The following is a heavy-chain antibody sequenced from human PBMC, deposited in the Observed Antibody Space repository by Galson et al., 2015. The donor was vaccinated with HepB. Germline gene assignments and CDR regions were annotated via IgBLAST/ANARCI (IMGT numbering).Heavy chain of an antibody. J-gene: IGHJ5*02. D-gene: IGHD3-16*02. CDR2: ISSSSSYI. V-gene: IGHV3-21*01. Sequence: SLRLSCAASGFTFSSYSMNWVRQAPGKGLEWVSSISSSSSYIYYADSVKGRFTISRDNAKNSLYLQMNSLRAEDTAVYYCARSYLRLGRHLEPFDPWGQGTLVTVSS. CDR3: ARSYLRLGRHLEPFDP. CDR1: GFTFSSYS.